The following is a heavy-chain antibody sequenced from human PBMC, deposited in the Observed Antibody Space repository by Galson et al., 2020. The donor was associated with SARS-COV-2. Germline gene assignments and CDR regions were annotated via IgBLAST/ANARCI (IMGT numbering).Heavy chain of an antibody. CDR2: IIPKSGGT. Sequence: ASVKVSCKASGYTFTDYYIHWVRQAPGQGLEWMGWIIPKSGGTNYAQKFEGRVTMTRDTSITTAYMELSRLRADDTAVYYCARLRYYDVLTGYIVDVWGQGTMVTVSS. CDR1: GYTFTDYY. J-gene: IGHJ6*02. CDR3: ARLRYYDVLTGYIVDV. D-gene: IGHD3-9*01. V-gene: IGHV1-2*02.